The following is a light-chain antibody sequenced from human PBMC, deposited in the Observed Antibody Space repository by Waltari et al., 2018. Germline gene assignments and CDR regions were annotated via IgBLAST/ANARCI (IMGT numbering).Light chain of an antibody. CDR3: SSYTTNTRV. V-gene: IGLV2-14*03. J-gene: IGLJ3*02. Sequence: QSALTQPASVSGSPGQSITISCTGTSGDLVIGNRVSWYQQYPGKAPKLMIYDVSSRPSGVSARFSGAKSGNTASLTIAGLQVEDEADYYCSSYTTNTRVFGGGTKLTVL. CDR2: DVS. CDR1: SGDLVIGNR.